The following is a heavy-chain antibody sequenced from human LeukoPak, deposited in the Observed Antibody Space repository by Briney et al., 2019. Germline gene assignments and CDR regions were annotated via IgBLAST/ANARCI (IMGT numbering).Heavy chain of an antibody. CDR1: GFTFSSSA. CDR3: AKQLGYCSDGSCYFPY. V-gene: IGHV3-23*01. CDR2: ISNNGGYT. D-gene: IGHD2-15*01. Sequence: GGSLRLYCAASGFTFSSSAMSWVRQAPGKGLEWVSAISNNGGYTYYADSVQGRFTISRDNSKSTLCLQMNSLRAEDTAVYYCAKQLGYCSDGSCYFPYWGQGTLVTVSS. J-gene: IGHJ4*02.